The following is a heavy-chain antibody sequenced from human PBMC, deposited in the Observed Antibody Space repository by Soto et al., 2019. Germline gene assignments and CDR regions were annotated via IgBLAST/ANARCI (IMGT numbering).Heavy chain of an antibody. CDR2: ISYDGSNK. J-gene: IGHJ4*02. D-gene: IGHD6-19*01. CDR1: GFTFSSYA. Sequence: QVQLVESGGGVVQPGRSLRLSCAAFGFTFSSYAMHWVRQAPGKGLEWVAVISYDGSNKYYADSVKGRFTISRDNSKNTLYLQMNSLRAEDTAVYYCARGVAGILDYWGQGTLVTVSS. CDR3: ARGVAGILDY. V-gene: IGHV3-30-3*01.